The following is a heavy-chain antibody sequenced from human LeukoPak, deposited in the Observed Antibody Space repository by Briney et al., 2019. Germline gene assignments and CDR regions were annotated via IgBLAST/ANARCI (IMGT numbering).Heavy chain of an antibody. CDR1: GGSFSTTTYY. V-gene: IGHV4-39*01. D-gene: IGHD3-16*01. Sequence: SETLSLTCTVSGGSFSTTTYYWGWIRQPPGEGLEWLGSINYSGSTFYNPSLKIRVTMSMDTSKNQFSLKLSSVTAADTAVYYCARHGDLAYWGQGTLVTVSS. CDR3: ARHGDLAY. J-gene: IGHJ4*02. CDR2: INYSGST.